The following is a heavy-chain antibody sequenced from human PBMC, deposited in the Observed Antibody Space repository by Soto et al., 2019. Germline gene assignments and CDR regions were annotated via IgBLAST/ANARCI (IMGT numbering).Heavy chain of an antibody. CDR1: GYTFTHYG. CDR2: INVYNGNT. Sequence: QVQVVQSGAEVKKPGASVKVSCKASGYTFTHYGISWVRQAPGQGLEWMGWINVYNGNTDYAQNFQGRVTMTTDTSTKTAYMELGRQTSDDTAVYYCARAIAGGYGHTTMDYWGQGTLVTVSS. J-gene: IGHJ4*02. V-gene: IGHV1-18*01. D-gene: IGHD5-18*01. CDR3: ARAIAGGYGHTTMDY.